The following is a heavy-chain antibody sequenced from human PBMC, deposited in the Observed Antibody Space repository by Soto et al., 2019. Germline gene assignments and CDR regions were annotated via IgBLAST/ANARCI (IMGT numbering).Heavy chain of an antibody. V-gene: IGHV3-9*01. D-gene: IGHD6-13*01. CDR2: INWNSGSI. J-gene: IGHJ1*01. Sequence: PGGSLILSCAASGFTCDYYSMHWVRQVPGKGLEWVSGINWNSGSIGYADSVKGRFAISRDNAKNSLHLQMNSLRAEDTAFYYCVKDESINWYSGHFRHWGQGTLVNVSS. CDR3: VKDESINWYSGHFRH. CDR1: GFTCDYYS.